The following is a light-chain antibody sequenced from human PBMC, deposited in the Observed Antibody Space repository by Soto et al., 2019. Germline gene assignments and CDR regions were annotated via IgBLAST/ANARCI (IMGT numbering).Light chain of an antibody. Sequence: QSALTQPASVSGSPGQSITISCTGSSSDIGAYNYVSWYRQVPGKAPKLMINDVNNRPSGVSSRFTGSKSGNTASLTISGLQAEDEADYYCASYTSHTTLIFGGVTKVTVL. J-gene: IGLJ2*01. CDR2: DVN. CDR3: ASYTSHTTLI. CDR1: SSDIGAYNY. V-gene: IGLV2-14*01.